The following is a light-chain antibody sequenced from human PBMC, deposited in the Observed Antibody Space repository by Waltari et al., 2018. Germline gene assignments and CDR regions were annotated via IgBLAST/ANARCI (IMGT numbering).Light chain of an antibody. Sequence: QSALTQPASVSGSPRQSITISCTGTSSDVGFYTYVSWYQQHPGKAPKLIIYDVSERPSGVSDRFSGSKSGNTASLTISGLQAEDESDYYCNSYAGSSSWVFGGGTKLTVL. V-gene: IGLV2-14*01. CDR2: DVS. CDR1: SSDVGFYTY. J-gene: IGLJ3*02. CDR3: NSYAGSSSWV.